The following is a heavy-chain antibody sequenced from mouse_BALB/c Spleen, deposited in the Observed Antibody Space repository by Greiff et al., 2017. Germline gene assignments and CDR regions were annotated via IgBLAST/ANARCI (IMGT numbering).Heavy chain of an antibody. D-gene: IGHD1-1*01. CDR2: IDPANGNT. CDR3: ARDGSGGAMDY. V-gene: IGHV14-3*02. J-gene: IGHJ4*01. CDR1: GFNIKDTY. Sequence: VQLQQSGAELVKPGALVKLSCTASGFNIKDTYMHWVKQRPAQGLEWIGRIDPANGNTKYDPKFQGKATITADTSSNTAYLQLSSLTSEDTAVYYCARDGSGGAMDYWGQGTSVTVSS.